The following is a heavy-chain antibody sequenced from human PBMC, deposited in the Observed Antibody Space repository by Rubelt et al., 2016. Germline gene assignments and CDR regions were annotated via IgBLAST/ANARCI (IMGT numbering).Heavy chain of an antibody. D-gene: IGHD1-26*01. CDR2: MNPNSGNT. CDR3: ARGGVGPTTAY. CDR1: GYTFTSHD. J-gene: IGHJ4*02. V-gene: IGHV1-8*01. Sequence: QVQLVQSGAEVKKPGASVKVSCKASGYTFTSHDINWVRQATGQGLEWMGWMNPNSGNTGYAQQFQGRVTMTGNISISTAYMELSSLKVEGTAVYYGARGGVGPTTAYWGQGTLVTVSS.